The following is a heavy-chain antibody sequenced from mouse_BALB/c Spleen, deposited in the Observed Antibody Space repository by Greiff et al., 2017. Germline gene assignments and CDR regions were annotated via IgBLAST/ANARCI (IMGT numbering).Heavy chain of an antibody. Sequence: EVKLQESGPGLVKPSQSLSLTCSVTGYSITSGYYWNWIRQFPGNKLEWMGYISYDGSNNYNPSLKNRISITRDTSKNQFFLKLNSVTTEDTATYYCARGGQLGPTWFAYWGQGTLVTVSA. V-gene: IGHV3-6*02. D-gene: IGHD3-2*01. CDR2: ISYDGSN. J-gene: IGHJ3*01. CDR3: ARGGQLGPTWFAY. CDR1: GYSITSGYY.